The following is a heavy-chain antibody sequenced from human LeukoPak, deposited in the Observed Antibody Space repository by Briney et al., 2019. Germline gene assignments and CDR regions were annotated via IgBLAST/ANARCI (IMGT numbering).Heavy chain of an antibody. CDR2: ISAYNGNT. CDR1: GYTFTSYG. CDR3: ARDGLTRLVGVFDY. J-gene: IGHJ4*02. Sequence: ASVKVSCKASGYTFTSYGISWVQQAPGQGLEWMGWISAYNGNTNYAQKLQGRVTMTTDTSTSTAYMELRSLRSDDTAVYYCARDGLTRLVGVFDYWGQGTLVTVSS. D-gene: IGHD3-22*01. V-gene: IGHV1-18*01.